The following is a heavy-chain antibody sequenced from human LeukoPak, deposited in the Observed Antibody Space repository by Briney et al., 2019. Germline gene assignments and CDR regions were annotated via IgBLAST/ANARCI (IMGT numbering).Heavy chain of an antibody. CDR3: VREDTPATANY. V-gene: IGHV3-23*01. CDR2: ISGGGDIT. D-gene: IGHD2-21*02. J-gene: IGHJ4*02. CDR1: GFNFANHA. Sequence: GGSLRLSCAASGFNFANHAMSWVRQTPGEGLEWVSAISGGGDITYYADSVTGRFTISRDNSKDTLFLQMHSLRPGDTAVYYCVREDTPATANYWGQGTLVTISS.